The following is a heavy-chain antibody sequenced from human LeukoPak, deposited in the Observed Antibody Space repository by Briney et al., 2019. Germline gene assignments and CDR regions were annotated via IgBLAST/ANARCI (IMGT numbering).Heavy chain of an antibody. D-gene: IGHD3-10*01. CDR1: GYTFTGYY. CDR2: INPNSGGT. CDR3: SVRGIMNWFDP. V-gene: IGHV1-2*02. Sequence: ASVKVSCKASGYTFTGYYMHWVRQAPGQGLEWMGWINPNSGGTKYAQKFLGRVTMTRDTSISTAYMELSRLRSDDTAVYYCSVRGIMNWFDPWGPGTLVTVSS. J-gene: IGHJ5*02.